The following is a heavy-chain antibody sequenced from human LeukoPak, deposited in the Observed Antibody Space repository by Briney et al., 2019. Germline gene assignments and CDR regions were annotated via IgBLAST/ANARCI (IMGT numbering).Heavy chain of an antibody. CDR3: ALYDYGNRGNYYYYMDV. V-gene: IGHV4-39*01. CDR1: GGSISSSSYY. J-gene: IGHJ6*03. D-gene: IGHD4-17*01. CDR2: IYYSGST. Sequence: SETLSLTCTVSGGSISSSSYYWGWIRQPPGKGLEWIGSIYYSGSTYYNPSLKSRVTISVDTFKNQFSLKLSSVTAADTAVYYCALYDYGNRGNYYYYMDVWGKGTTVTVSS.